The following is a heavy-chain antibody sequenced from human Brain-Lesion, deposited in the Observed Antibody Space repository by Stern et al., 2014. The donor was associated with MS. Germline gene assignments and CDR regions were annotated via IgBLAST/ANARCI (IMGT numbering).Heavy chain of an antibody. CDR2: FDPEDGET. J-gene: IGHJ4*02. V-gene: IGHV1-24*01. CDR1: GYTLTELS. CDR3: ATLSPGAGGNYYRHFDY. Sequence: QVQLMQSGAEVKKPGASVKVSCKVSGYTLTELSMHWVRQAPRKGLEWMGGFDPEDGETIYAQKFQGRVTMTEDTSTDTAYMEPSSLRSEDTAVYYCATLSPGAGGNYYRHFDYWGQGTLVTVSS. D-gene: IGHD1-26*01.